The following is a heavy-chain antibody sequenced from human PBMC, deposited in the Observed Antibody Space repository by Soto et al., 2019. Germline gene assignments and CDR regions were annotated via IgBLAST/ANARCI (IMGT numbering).Heavy chain of an antibody. CDR2: ISTYSGKT. V-gene: IGHV1-18*04. J-gene: IGHJ4*02. D-gene: IGHD2-2*01. Sequence: GASVKVSCKASGYTFTSHSISWLRQSPGQGLEWMGRISTYSGKTNYAQTLQGRLTMTTDTSTSTAYMELESLRSDDTAVYYCARVQGGNILVVAAAPDYWGQGTLVTVSS. CDR1: GYTFTSHS. CDR3: ARVQGGNILVVAAAPDY.